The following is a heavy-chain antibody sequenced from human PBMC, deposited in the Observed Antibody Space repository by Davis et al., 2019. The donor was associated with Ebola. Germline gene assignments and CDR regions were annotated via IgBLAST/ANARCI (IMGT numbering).Heavy chain of an antibody. CDR3: ARGSSSGYSD. J-gene: IGHJ4*02. V-gene: IGHV4-39*07. CDR2: VYYTGST. Sequence: PSDTLSLTCSVSGGSITSSAYYWGWMRQPPGKGLEWIGSVYYTGSTNCNPSRKSRVTISVDTSKKQFSLKLRSLTAADTAVYYCARGSSSGYSDWGQGTLVAVSS. CDR1: GGSITSSAYY. D-gene: IGHD3-22*01.